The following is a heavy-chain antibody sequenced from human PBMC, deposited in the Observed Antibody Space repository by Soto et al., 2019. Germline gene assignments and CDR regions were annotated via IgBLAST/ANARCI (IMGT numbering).Heavy chain of an antibody. V-gene: IGHV3-49*03. J-gene: IGHJ4*02. CDR1: GFPFGNFL. CDR2: LRSQPYGGTA. CDR3: IGSFPF. Sequence: GGSLRLSCTASGFPFGNFLMSWFRQAPGKGMEWVGFLRSQPYGGTAEYAASVRGRFTISRDDSKGIAYLQMNSLQTEDSGVYYCIGSFPFWGQGTLVTVSS. D-gene: IGHD3-10*01.